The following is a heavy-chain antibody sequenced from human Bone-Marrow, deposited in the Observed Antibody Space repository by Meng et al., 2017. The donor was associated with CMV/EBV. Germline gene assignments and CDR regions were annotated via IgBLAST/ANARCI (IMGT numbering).Heavy chain of an antibody. J-gene: IGHJ6*02. Sequence: ASVKVSCKASGYTFTSYGISWVRQAPGQGLEWMGWINPNSGGTNYAQKFQGRVTMTRDTSISTAYMELSRLRSEDTAVYYCARRGRTAMEVVPAAPSYYYYGMDVWGQGTTVTVSS. CDR1: GYTFTSYG. D-gene: IGHD2-2*01. CDR2: INPNSGGT. CDR3: ARRGRTAMEVVPAAPSYYYYGMDV. V-gene: IGHV1-2*02.